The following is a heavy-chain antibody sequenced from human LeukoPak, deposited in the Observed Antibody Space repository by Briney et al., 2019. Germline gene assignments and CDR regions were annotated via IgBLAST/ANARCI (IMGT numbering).Heavy chain of an antibody. D-gene: IGHD6-19*01. J-gene: IGHJ5*02. Sequence: ASVKVSCKASGYTFTGYYMHWVRQAPGQGLEWMGWINPNSGGTNYAQKFQGWVTMTRDTSISTAYMELSSLRSEDTAVYYCARAQAWDSSDPNWFDPWGQGTLVTVSS. CDR1: GYTFTGYY. CDR2: INPNSGGT. V-gene: IGHV1-2*04. CDR3: ARAQAWDSSDPNWFDP.